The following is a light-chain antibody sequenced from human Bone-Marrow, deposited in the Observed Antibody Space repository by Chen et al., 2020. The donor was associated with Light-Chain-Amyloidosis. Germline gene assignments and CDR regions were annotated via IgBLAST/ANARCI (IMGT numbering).Light chain of an antibody. V-gene: IGLV2-14*01. CDR3: SSYTIKNTLV. CDR2: AVT. Sequence: QSALTQPASVSGSPGQSITISCTGTSSDVGGDNNDSWYQQHPDKAPKLMIYAVTNRPSWVPDSFAGSKADNTASLTISGLQTEEEADYFCSSYTIKNTLVFGSGTRVTVL. J-gene: IGLJ1*01. CDR1: SSDVGGDNN.